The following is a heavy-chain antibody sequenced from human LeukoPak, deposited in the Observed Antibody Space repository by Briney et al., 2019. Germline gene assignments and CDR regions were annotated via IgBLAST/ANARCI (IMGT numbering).Heavy chain of an antibody. V-gene: IGHV3-23*01. D-gene: IGHD5-18*01. CDR1: GFTFSSYA. CDR2: ISGSGGST. J-gene: IGHJ4*02. CDR3: AKDRVGYSYGCFDY. Sequence: GGSLRLSCAASGFTFSSYAMSWVRQAPGKGLEWVSAISGSGGSTYYADSVKGRFTISRDNSKSTLYLQMNSLRAEDTAVYYCAKDRVGYSYGCFDYWGQGTLVTVSS.